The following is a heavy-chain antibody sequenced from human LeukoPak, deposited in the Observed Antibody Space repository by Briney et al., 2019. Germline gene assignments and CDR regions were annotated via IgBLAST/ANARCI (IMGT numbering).Heavy chain of an antibody. Sequence: ASVKVSCKASGYTFTGYYTHWVRQAPGQGLEWMGWINPNSGGTNYAQKFQGRVTMTRDTSISTAYMELSRLRSDDTAVYYCARDSDYYDSSGYYFNDAFDIWGQGTMVTVSS. D-gene: IGHD3-22*01. CDR3: ARDSDYYDSSGYYFNDAFDI. V-gene: IGHV1-2*02. J-gene: IGHJ3*02. CDR1: GYTFTGYY. CDR2: INPNSGGT.